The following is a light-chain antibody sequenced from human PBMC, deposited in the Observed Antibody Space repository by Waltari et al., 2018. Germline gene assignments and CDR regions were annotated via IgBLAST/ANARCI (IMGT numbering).Light chain of an antibody. CDR1: TSNIGSST. CDR2: IHN. V-gene: IGLV1-44*01. J-gene: IGLJ3*02. Sequence: QSVLTQPPSASGAPGQSVTISCSGSTSNIGSSTVNWYQQLPGTAPKLLISIHNERPSGFPDRFSGPTSGTSASLATSGLQSEDEADYYCAAWDDSLNAWVFGGGTKLTVL. CDR3: AAWDDSLNAWV.